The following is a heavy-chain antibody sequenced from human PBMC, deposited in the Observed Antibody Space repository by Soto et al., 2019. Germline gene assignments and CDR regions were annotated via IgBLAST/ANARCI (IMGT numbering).Heavy chain of an antibody. CDR3: ARLGHYDSSGYYLGDAFDI. CDR2: ISAYNGNT. CDR1: GYTFTSYG. J-gene: IGHJ3*02. D-gene: IGHD3-22*01. Sequence: ASVKVSCKASGYTFTSYGISWVRQAPGQGLEWMGWISAYNGNTNYAQKLQGRVTMTTDTSTSTAYMELRSLRSDDTAVYYCARLGHYDSSGYYLGDAFDIWGQGTMVTVSS. V-gene: IGHV1-18*01.